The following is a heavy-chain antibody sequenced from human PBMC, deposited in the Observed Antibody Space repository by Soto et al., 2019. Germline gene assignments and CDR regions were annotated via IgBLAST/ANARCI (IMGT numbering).Heavy chain of an antibody. CDR1: GYTFTSYG. Sequence: ASVKVSCKASGYTFTSYGISWVRQAPGQGLEWMGWISAYNGNTNYAQKLQGRVTMTTDTSTSTAYMELRSLRSDDTAVYYCAKLLLPSDYYDSSGIDYWGQGTLVTVSP. J-gene: IGHJ4*02. CDR3: AKLLLPSDYYDSSGIDY. D-gene: IGHD3-22*01. V-gene: IGHV1-18*04. CDR2: ISAYNGNT.